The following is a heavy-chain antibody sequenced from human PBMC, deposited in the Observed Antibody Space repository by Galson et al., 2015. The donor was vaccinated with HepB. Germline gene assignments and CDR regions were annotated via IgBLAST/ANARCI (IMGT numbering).Heavy chain of an antibody. D-gene: IGHD2-2*01. CDR2: MNPNSGNT. CDR3: ARGPGYCSSTSCYFRWFDP. V-gene: IGHV1-8*01. CDR1: GYTFTSYD. J-gene: IGHJ5*02. Sequence: SVKVSCKASGYTFTSYDINWVRQATGQGLEWMGWMNPNSGNTGYAQKFQGRVTMTRNTSISTAYMELSSLRSEDTAVYYCARGPGYCSSTSCYFRWFDPWGQGTLVTVSS.